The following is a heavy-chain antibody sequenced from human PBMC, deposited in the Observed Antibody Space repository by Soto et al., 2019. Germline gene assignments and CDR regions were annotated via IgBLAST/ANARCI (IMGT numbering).Heavy chain of an antibody. CDR1: GYTFSDYY. CDR3: AREPATAKPEGVDF. D-gene: IGHD1-1*01. J-gene: IGHJ4*02. CDR2: INPNSGGT. V-gene: IGHV1-2*02. Sequence: RASVKVSCKASGYTFSDYYIHWVRQAPGQGPEWMGWINPNSGGTKYAPKFQGGVTMTRDTSITTAYMELSRLRSGDTAVYYCAREPATAKPEGVDFWGQGTLVTVSS.